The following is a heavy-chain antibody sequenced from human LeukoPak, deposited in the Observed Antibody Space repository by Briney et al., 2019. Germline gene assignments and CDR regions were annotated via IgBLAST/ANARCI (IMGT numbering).Heavy chain of an antibody. D-gene: IGHD6-19*01. J-gene: IGHJ4*02. CDR1: GFTFSTFW. Sequence: GGSLRLSCAASGFTFSTFWMAWVRQAPGKGLEWVANIKGDESAEHQADSVKGRFTIFRDNAQRSVYLQMSSLRGEDTAVYYCAREGGPYSSTLRGHWGQGTLVTVSS. V-gene: IGHV3-7*01. CDR3: AREGGPYSSTLRGH. CDR2: IKGDESAE.